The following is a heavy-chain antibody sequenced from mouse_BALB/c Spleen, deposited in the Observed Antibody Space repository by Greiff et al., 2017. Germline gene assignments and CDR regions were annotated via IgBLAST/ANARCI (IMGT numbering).Heavy chain of an antibody. CDR3: ARAYYSLPMDY. V-gene: IGHV5-4*02. CDR1: GFTFSDYY. Sequence: EVQRVESGGGLVKPGGSLKLSCAASGFTFSDYYMYWVRQTPEKRLEWVATISDGGSYTYYPDSVKGRFTISRDNAKNNLYLQMSSLKSEDTAMYYCARAYYSLPMDYWGQGTSVTVSS. D-gene: IGHD2-12*01. CDR2: ISDGGSYT. J-gene: IGHJ4*01.